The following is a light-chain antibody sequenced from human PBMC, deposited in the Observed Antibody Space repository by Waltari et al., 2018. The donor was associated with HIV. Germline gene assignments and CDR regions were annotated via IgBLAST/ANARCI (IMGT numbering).Light chain of an antibody. CDR3: FSCSDSDTVV. J-gene: IGLJ2*01. CDR1: SSDVGLYTY. CDR2: DVT. V-gene: IGLV2-23*02. Sequence: QSALTQPASVSGSLGQSITIPCTGTSSDVGLYTYVSWYQQFPGTAPKLIFYDVTKRPSGVSSRFSGSKSGNTASLTVSGLQPEDEATYYCFSCSDSDTVVFGGGTKVAV.